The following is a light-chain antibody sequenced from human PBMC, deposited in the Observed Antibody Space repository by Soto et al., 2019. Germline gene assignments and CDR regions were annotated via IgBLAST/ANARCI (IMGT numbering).Light chain of an antibody. CDR1: QSVGSS. CDR3: QQCVSWLQFT. V-gene: IGKV3-11*01. CDR2: DVS. J-gene: IGKJ3*01. Sequence: EIVLTQSPATLSLSPGERASLSCRASQSVGSSLAWYQHKPGQAPRLLIYDVSNRATGIPARFSGSGSGTDFTLTISSLEPEDFAFYYCQQCVSWLQFTFGPGTRLDI.